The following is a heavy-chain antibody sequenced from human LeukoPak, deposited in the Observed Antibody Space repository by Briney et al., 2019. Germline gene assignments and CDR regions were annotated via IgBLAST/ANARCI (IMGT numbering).Heavy chain of an antibody. Sequence: SETLSLTCTVSGGSISSYYWSWIRQPPGKGLEWIGYIYYSGSTNYNPSLKSRVTISVDTSKNQFSLKLSSVTAADTAVYYCARRAVAGTESGIDYWGQGTLVTVSS. J-gene: IGHJ4*02. CDR3: ARRAVAGTESGIDY. D-gene: IGHD6-19*01. V-gene: IGHV4-59*08. CDR1: GGSISSYY. CDR2: IYYSGST.